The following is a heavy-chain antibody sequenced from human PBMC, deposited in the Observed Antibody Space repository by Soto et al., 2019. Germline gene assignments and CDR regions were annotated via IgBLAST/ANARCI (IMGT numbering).Heavy chain of an antibody. Sequence: TSETLSLTCAVYGGSFSGYYWSWIRQPPGKGLEWVGEINHSGSTNYNPSLKSRVTISVDTSKNQFSLKLSSVTAADTAVYYCARRYFDWLFSGMDVWGQGTTVTVSS. CDR2: INHSGST. V-gene: IGHV4-34*01. D-gene: IGHD3-9*01. CDR1: GGSFSGYY. J-gene: IGHJ6*02. CDR3: ARRYFDWLFSGMDV.